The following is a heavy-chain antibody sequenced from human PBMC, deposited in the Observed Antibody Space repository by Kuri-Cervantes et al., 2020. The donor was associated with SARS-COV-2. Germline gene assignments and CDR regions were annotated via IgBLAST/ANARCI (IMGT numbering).Heavy chain of an antibody. CDR1: GYTFTGYY. D-gene: IGHD4/OR15-4a*01. J-gene: IGHJ3*02. CDR2: ITPFNGNT. Sequence: SVKVSCKASGYTFTGYYMHWVRQAPGQAPEWMGWITPFNGNTKYAQKFQDRVTITRDRSMNTAYMELRSLRSEDTAMYYCARSGPGAISREDGALDIWGQGTMVTVSS. CDR3: ARSGPGAISREDGALDI. V-gene: IGHV1-45*02.